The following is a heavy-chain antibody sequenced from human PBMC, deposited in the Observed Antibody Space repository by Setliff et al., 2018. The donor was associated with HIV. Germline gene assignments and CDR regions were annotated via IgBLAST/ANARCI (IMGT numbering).Heavy chain of an antibody. CDR3: AGEIDNYDDSGRAY. Sequence: AASVKVSCKASGYTFTDYYMHWVRQAPGQGLEWMGWIYPNSGGTNYAQKYQGRVTMTRDTSIRTVYMELSRLRSDDTAVYYCAGEIDNYDDSGRAYWGQGTRVTVSS. J-gene: IGHJ4*02. CDR2: IYPNSGGT. V-gene: IGHV1-2*02. D-gene: IGHD3-22*01. CDR1: GYTFTDYY.